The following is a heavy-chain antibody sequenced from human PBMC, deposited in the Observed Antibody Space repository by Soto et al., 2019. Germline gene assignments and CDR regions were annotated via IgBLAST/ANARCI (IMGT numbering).Heavy chain of an antibody. V-gene: IGHV3-30-3*01. CDR1: GFTFSRYA. Sequence: HPGGSLRLSCAASGFTFSRYAMYWVRQAPGKGLEWVAVISCYESSKYYADSVKGRFTFSRDNSKNSFYLQMNSLRAADTARDCCAGVSRYCSNVSCRAPSYYYCSREVWGQGTTVSVSS. D-gene: IGHD2-2*01. CDR3: AGVSRYCSNVSCRAPSYYYCSREV. J-gene: IGHJ6*02. CDR2: ISCYESSK.